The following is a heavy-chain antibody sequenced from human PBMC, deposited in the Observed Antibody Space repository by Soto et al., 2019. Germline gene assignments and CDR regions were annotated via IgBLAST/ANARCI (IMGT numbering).Heavy chain of an antibody. V-gene: IGHV1-2*04. J-gene: IGHJ6*02. Sequence: GASVKVSCKASGYTFTGYHMQWVRQAPGQGLEWMGWINPNNGNTNYAQKFQGWVTMTSDTSTNTAYMDLSRLGSDDTAVYYCARDNRSSTTLYGMDVWGQGTTVTVSS. CDR1: GYTFTGYH. D-gene: IGHD2-2*01. CDR2: INPNNGNT. CDR3: ARDNRSSTTLYGMDV.